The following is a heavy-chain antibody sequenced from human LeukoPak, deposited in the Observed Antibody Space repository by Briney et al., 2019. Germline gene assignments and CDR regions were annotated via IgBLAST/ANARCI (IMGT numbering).Heavy chain of an antibody. CDR2: IYYSGST. D-gene: IGHD3-22*01. J-gene: IGHJ3*02. CDR1: GGSISSYY. V-gene: IGHV4-59*08. Sequence: PSETLSLTCTVSGGSISSYYWSWIRQPPGKGLEWIGYIYYSGSTNYNPSLKSRVTISVDTSKSQFSLKLSSVTAADTAVYYCARHDVAPSDYYDSSGYPVGAFDIWGQGTMVTVSS. CDR3: ARHDVAPSDYYDSSGYPVGAFDI.